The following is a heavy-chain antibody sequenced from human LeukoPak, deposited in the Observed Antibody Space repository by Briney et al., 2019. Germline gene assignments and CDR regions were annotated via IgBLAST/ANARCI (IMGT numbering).Heavy chain of an antibody. V-gene: IGHV3-15*01. Sequence: PGGSLRLSCAASGFTFSSYAMSWVRQAPGKGLEWVGRIKSKTDGGTTDYAAPVKGRFTISRDDSKNTLYLQMNSLKTEDTAVYYCTTGRGGYDSYYIDYWGQGTLVTVSS. D-gene: IGHD5-12*01. J-gene: IGHJ4*02. CDR1: GFTFSSYA. CDR2: IKSKTDGGTT. CDR3: TTGRGGYDSYYIDY.